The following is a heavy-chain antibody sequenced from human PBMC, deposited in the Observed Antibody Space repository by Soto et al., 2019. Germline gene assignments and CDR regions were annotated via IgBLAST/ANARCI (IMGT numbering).Heavy chain of an antibody. CDR3: ARGLSRWYSYGITYYFDY. CDR1: GGSFSGYY. D-gene: IGHD5-18*01. V-gene: IGHV4-34*01. J-gene: IGHJ4*02. CDR2: INHSGST. Sequence: SETLSLTCAVYGGSFSGYYWSWIRQPPGKGLEWIGEINHSGSTNYNPSLKSRVTISVDTSKNQFSLKLSSVTAADTAVYYCARGLSRWYSYGITYYFDYWGQGTLVTVSS.